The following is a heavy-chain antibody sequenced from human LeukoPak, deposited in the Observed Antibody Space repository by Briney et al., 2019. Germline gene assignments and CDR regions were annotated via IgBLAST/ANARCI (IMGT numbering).Heavy chain of an antibody. CDR2: TYYRSKWYD. V-gene: IGHV6-1*01. CDR3: AREATGAFDI. Sequence: SQTLSLTCAISGDSASSNSAAWNWIRQSPSRGLEWLGRTYYRSKWYDDYAISVKGRITINPDTPKSQFSLQLNSVTPEDTAMYYCAREATGAFDIWGQGTMVTVSS. CDR1: GDSASSNSAA. J-gene: IGHJ3*02.